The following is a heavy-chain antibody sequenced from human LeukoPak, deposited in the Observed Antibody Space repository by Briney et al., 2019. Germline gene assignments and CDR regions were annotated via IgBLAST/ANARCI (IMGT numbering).Heavy chain of an antibody. Sequence: PGGSLRLSCAASGFTFSRYWMTWVRQAPGKGLEWVANIKPDGSDQYYVDSVKGRFTISRDNAKRSLYLQVNSLRAEDTAVYFCARDPGPTTAAWGAFDIWGQGTVVSVS. CDR1: GFTFSRYW. CDR2: IKPDGSDQ. D-gene: IGHD4-11*01. J-gene: IGHJ3*02. V-gene: IGHV3-7*01. CDR3: ARDPGPTTAAWGAFDI.